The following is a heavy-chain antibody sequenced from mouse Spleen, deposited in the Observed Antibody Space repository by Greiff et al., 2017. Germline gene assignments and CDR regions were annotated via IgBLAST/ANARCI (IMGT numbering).Heavy chain of an antibody. CDR2: IDPETGGT. CDR1: GYTFTDYE. CDR3: TRADSSGYFDY. J-gene: IGHJ2*01. V-gene: IGHV1-15*01. Sequence: VQLQQSGAELVRPGASVTLSCKASGYTFTDYEMHWVKQTPVHGLEWIGAIDPETGGTAYNQKFKGKAILTADKSSSTAYMELRSLTSEDSAVYYCTRADSSGYFDYWGQGTTLTVSS. D-gene: IGHD3-2*02.